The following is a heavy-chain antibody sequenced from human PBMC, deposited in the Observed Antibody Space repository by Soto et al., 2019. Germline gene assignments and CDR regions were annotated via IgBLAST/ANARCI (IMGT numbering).Heavy chain of an antibody. CDR1: GGFINSSYW. Sequence: QVQLQESGPGLARPSGTLSLICAVSGGFINSSYWWSWVRQTPGKGLEWIGVIHHSGSTNYNPSLKCRVTISVDKSKDQFSLRLTSVTAANTAVYYCARDGLDNYEMGLLDYWGQGSLVTVSS. D-gene: IGHD3-22*01. J-gene: IGHJ4*02. CDR3: ARDGLDNYEMGLLDY. CDR2: IHHSGST. V-gene: IGHV4-4*02.